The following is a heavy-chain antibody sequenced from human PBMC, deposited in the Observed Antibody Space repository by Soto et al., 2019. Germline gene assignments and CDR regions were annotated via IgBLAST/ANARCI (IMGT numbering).Heavy chain of an antibody. D-gene: IGHD5-18*01. V-gene: IGHV4-30-4*01. CDR2: ISGCGST. Sequence: PSETLSLTCTVSGGSVSSGYNYWSWIRQSPGKGLEWIGYISGCGSTGYNPSLKNRLTMSVDRSKNQFTLRLTSVTAADTAVYFCATESGSTYGYFDYWGQGTQVTVSS. J-gene: IGHJ4*02. CDR1: GGSVSSGYNY. CDR3: ATESGSTYGYFDY.